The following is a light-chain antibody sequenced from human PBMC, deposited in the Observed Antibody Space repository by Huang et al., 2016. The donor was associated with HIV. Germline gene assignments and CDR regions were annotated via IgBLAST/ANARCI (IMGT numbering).Light chain of an antibody. CDR1: QTISNY. V-gene: IGKV1-39*01. Sequence: DIQMTQSPSSLSASVGDRITITCRASQTISNYLNWYQQKPGKAPKLLIYAASSLQSGVPSRFSGSGSGTDFTLTINSLQPEDFAIYYCQQSYGIDTFGQGTKVEI. CDR3: QQSYGIDT. J-gene: IGKJ2*01. CDR2: AAS.